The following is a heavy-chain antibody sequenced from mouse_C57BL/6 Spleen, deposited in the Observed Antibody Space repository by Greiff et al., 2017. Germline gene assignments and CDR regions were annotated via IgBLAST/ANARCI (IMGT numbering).Heavy chain of an antibody. J-gene: IGHJ3*01. CDR1: GYTFTSYW. CDR2: IDPSDSET. CDR3: ARSDYYGSSSWFAY. D-gene: IGHD1-1*01. Sequence: QVQLKQPGAELVRPGSSVKLSCKASGYTFTSYWMHWVKQRPIQGLEWIGNIDPSDSETHYNQKFKDKATLTVDTSSNTAYLQLSSLTSEDTAVYYCARSDYYGSSSWFAYWGQGTLVTVSA. V-gene: IGHV1-52*01.